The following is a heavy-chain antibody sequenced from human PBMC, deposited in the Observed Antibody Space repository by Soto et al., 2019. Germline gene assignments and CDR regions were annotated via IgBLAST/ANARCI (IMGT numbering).Heavy chain of an antibody. Sequence: PSETLSLTCNVSGDSISSGAGYWNWIRQSPGKGLEWIGYIYYTGNTYYNPSLRSRLTISVDRSKNQFSLRLTSVTAADTAVYYCARGCGNGDCFFDFWGQGTLVTVSS. CDR1: GDSISSGAGY. J-gene: IGHJ4*02. V-gene: IGHV4-30-4*01. CDR3: ARGCGNGDCFFDF. CDR2: IYYTGNT. D-gene: IGHD2-21*02.